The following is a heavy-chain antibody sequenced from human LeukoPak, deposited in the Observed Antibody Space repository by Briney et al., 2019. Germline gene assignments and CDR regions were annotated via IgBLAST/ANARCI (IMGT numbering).Heavy chain of an antibody. CDR3: ARSGYWDYFDY. V-gene: IGHV4-4*09. J-gene: IGHJ4*02. Sequence: SETLSLTCTVSGGSISSYYWSWIRQPPGKGLEWIGYIYTSGTTNYNPSLKSRVTISVDASKNHFSLKLSSVTAADTAVYYCARSGYWDYFDYWGQGTLVTVSS. CDR1: GGSISSYY. CDR2: IYTSGTT. D-gene: IGHD3-3*01.